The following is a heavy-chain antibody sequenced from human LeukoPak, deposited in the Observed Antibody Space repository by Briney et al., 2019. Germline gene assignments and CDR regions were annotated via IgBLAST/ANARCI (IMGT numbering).Heavy chain of an antibody. CDR2: ISWNSGNI. V-gene: IGHV3-9*01. CDR1: GFTFHDSA. CDR3: ATGPNYYGTFDY. J-gene: IGHJ4*02. Sequence: SLRLSCAASGFTFHDSAMHWVRQAPGKGLEWVSSISWNSGNIGYADSVKGRFTISRDNVKNSLYLQMNSLKAEDTALYYCATGPNYYGTFDYWGQGTLVTVSS. D-gene: IGHD3-10*01.